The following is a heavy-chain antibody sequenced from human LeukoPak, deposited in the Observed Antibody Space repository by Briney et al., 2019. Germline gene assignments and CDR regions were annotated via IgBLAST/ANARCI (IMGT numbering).Heavy chain of an antibody. J-gene: IGHJ6*02. Sequence: SVKVSCKASGGTFSSYAISWVRQAPGQGLEWMGGIIPIFGTANYAQKFQGRVTITADESTSTAYMELSSLRSEDTAVYYCAREKPVVVPAVIPNYYYYGMDVWGQGTTVTVSS. V-gene: IGHV1-69*13. CDR1: GGTFSSYA. CDR2: IIPIFGTA. D-gene: IGHD2-2*02. CDR3: AREKPVVVPAVIPNYYYYGMDV.